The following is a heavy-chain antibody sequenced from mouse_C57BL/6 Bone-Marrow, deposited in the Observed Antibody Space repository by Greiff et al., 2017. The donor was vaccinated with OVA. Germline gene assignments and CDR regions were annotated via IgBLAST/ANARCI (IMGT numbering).Heavy chain of an antibody. CDR1: GFTFSDYG. D-gene: IGHD1-1*01. CDR3: AKITTVPYAMDY. J-gene: IGHJ4*01. CDR2: ISSGSSTI. V-gene: IGHV5-17*01. Sequence: EVKVEESGGGLVKPGGSLKLSCAASGFTFSDYGMHWVRQAPEKGLEWVAYISSGSSTIYYADTVKGRFTISRDNAKNTLFLQMTSLRSEDTAMYYCAKITTVPYAMDYWGQGTSVTVSS.